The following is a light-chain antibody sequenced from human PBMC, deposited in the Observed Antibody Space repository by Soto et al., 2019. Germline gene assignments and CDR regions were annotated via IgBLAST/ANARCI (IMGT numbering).Light chain of an antibody. Sequence: DIVMTQSPDSLAVSLGESATINCKSSQSVLYSSNNKNYLGWFQQKPGQPPRLLIYWASTRESGVSDRFSGSGSGTDFTLTINSLQAEDVAVYYCQQYYTTPTWTFGQGTKVDIK. CDR1: QSVLYSSNNKNY. CDR3: QQYYTTPTWT. CDR2: WAS. V-gene: IGKV4-1*01. J-gene: IGKJ1*01.